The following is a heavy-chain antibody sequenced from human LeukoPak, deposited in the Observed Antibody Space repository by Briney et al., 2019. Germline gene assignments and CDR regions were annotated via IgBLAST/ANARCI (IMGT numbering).Heavy chain of an antibody. Sequence: PGGSLRLSCVTSGFTFSGYWMHWVRQGPEKGLELVSRIDNDGHGIIYADSVKGRFTTSRDNVKNTLYLQMNSLRVEDTAVYYCARVRGDMVLDPWGQGTLVTVSS. CDR3: ARVRGDMVLDP. J-gene: IGHJ5*02. V-gene: IGHV3-74*01. CDR1: GFTFSGYW. CDR2: IDNDGHGI. D-gene: IGHD4/OR15-4a*01.